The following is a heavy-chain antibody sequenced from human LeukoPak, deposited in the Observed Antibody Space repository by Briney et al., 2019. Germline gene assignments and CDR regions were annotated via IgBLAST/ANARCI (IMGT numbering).Heavy chain of an antibody. D-gene: IGHD3-10*01. CDR1: GFTVSSNY. J-gene: IGHJ4*02. CDR2: ISSSGSTI. V-gene: IGHV3-11*01. Sequence: GGSLRLSCAASGFTVSSNYMSWIRQAPGKGLEWVSYISSSGSTIYYADSVKGRFTISRDNAKNSLYLQMNSLRAEDTAVYYCARESYYGSGSWYYLDYWGQGTLVTVSS. CDR3: ARESYYGSGSWYYLDY.